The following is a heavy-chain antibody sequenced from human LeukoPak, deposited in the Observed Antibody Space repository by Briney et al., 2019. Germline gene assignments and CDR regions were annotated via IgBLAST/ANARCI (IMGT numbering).Heavy chain of an antibody. CDR2: ISAYNGNT. CDR3: ARYDCSGGSCSPGWFDP. CDR1: GYTFTSYG. D-gene: IGHD2-15*01. J-gene: IGHJ5*02. Sequence: ASVKDSCKASGYTFTSYGISWVRQAPGQGLEWMGWISAYNGNTNYAQKLQGRVTMTTDTSTSTAYMELRSLRSDDTAVYYCARYDCSGGSCSPGWFDPWGQGTLVTVSS. V-gene: IGHV1-18*01.